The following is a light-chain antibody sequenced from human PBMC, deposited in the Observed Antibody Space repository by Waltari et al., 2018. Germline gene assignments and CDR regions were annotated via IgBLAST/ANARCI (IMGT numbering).Light chain of an antibody. V-gene: IGLV2-8*01. CDR1: GSDVGKYDY. CDR2: ELS. CDR3: SSYAGSHYWV. J-gene: IGLJ3*02. Sequence: QSALTQPPAASGSPGQSVTISCTGTGSDVGKYDYVSWYQQHPGKAPKLMIYELSKRPSGVPDRFPGPKSGNPASLTVSGLQAEDEADYYCSSYAGSHYWVFGGGTKLTVL.